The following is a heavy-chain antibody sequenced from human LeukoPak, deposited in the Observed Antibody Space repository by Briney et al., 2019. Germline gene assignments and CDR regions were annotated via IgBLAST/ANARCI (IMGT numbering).Heavy chain of an antibody. CDR1: GFTFSNFA. J-gene: IGHJ3*02. D-gene: IGHD3-10*01. V-gene: IGHV3-30-3*01. CDR3: ARDRGWFGELLPDAFDI. CDR2: VSYDESK. Sequence: PGGSLRLSCATSGFTFSNFALHWVRQAPGKGLEWVAAVSYDESKYYADSVKGRFTISRDDSNNTLYLQMNSLRAEDTAVYYCARDRGWFGELLPDAFDIWGQGTMVTVSS.